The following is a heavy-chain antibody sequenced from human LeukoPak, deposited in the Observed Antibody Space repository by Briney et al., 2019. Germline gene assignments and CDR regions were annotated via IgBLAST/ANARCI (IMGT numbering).Heavy chain of an antibody. V-gene: IGHV4-4*07. D-gene: IGHD3-10*01. CDR2: IYTSGST. Sequence: PSETLSLTCTVSGGSISSYYWSWIRQPAGKGLEWIGRIYTSGSTNYNPSLKSRVTMSVDTSKNQFSLKLSSVTAADTAVYYCARENRITMVRGVIRGAFDIWGQGTMVTVSS. CDR1: GGSISSYY. CDR3: ARENRITMVRGVIRGAFDI. J-gene: IGHJ3*02.